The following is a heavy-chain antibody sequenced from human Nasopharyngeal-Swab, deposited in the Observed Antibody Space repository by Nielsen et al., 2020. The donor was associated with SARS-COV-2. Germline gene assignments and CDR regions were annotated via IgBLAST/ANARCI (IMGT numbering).Heavy chain of an antibody. CDR1: GFTFRNYW. Sequence: GESLKISCAASGFTFRNYWMSWVRQAPGKGLEWVANIKQDGSEKYYVDSVKGRFTISRDNARNSLYLQMNSLRAEDTAVYYCASLHAFDIWGQGTLVTVSS. CDR2: IKQDGSEK. CDR3: ASLHAFDI. J-gene: IGHJ3*02. D-gene: IGHD5/OR15-5a*01. V-gene: IGHV3-7*01.